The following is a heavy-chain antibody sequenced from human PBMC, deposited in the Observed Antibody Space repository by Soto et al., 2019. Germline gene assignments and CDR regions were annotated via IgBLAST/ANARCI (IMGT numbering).Heavy chain of an antibody. V-gene: IGHV3-21*06. D-gene: IGHD2-2*01. CDR1: GFSFRGYN. CDR3: VRDRGDLRSCTRTSCLRVDY. Sequence: EVQLVESGGGLVTPWGSLRLSCAASGFSFRGYNMNWVRQAPGKGLEWVSSISSTGTYIYYADSLKGRFTVSRDNTKNSLYLQLNSLRVVDTAVYYCVRDRGDLRSCTRTSCLRVDYWGQGTLVTVSS. J-gene: IGHJ4*02. CDR2: ISSTGTYI.